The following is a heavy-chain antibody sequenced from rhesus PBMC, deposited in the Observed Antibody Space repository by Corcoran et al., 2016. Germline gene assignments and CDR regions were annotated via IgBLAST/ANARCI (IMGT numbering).Heavy chain of an antibody. Sequence: QVQLQESGPGVVKPSETLSLTCAVSGGSISDSYRWSWIRQPPGKGLEWIGYIYGSSTSTNYNPSLKRRVTISKDTSKNQCSLKLSSVTAADTAVYYCARATAGTVKVVDYWGQGVLVTVSS. CDR3: ARATAGTVKVVDY. CDR1: GGSISDSYR. J-gene: IGHJ4*01. CDR2: IYGSSTST. D-gene: IGHD5-24*01. V-gene: IGHV4S10*01.